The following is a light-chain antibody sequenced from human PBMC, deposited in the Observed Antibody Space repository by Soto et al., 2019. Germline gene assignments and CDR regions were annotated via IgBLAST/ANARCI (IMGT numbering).Light chain of an antibody. CDR1: QGIRND. V-gene: IGKV1-6*01. CDR3: LQDYNSPWT. CDR2: AAS. J-gene: IGKJ1*01. Sequence: AIQMTQSPSSLSASVGDRVTITCRASQGIRNDLYWYQQKPGKAPKLLIYAASSLQSGVPSRFSGSGSGTDFTLTISSLQPEDFATYYCLQDYNSPWTFGQGTKVEIK.